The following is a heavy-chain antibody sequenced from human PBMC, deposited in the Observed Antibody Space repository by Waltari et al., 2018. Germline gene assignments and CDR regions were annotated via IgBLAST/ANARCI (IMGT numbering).Heavy chain of an antibody. V-gene: IGHV3-23*01. D-gene: IGHD3-10*01. CDR1: GFTFSSYA. CDR3: AKDMVRGVDDY. Sequence: EVQLLESGGGLVQPGGSLSLSCAASGFTFSSYAMSCVRQAPGKGLEWVSAISGSGGSTYYADSVKGRFTISRDNSKNTLYLQMNSRRAEDTAVYYCAKDMVRGVDDYWGQGTLVTVSS. J-gene: IGHJ4*02. CDR2: ISGSGGST.